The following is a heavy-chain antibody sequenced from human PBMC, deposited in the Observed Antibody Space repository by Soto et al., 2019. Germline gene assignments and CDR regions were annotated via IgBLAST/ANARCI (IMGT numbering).Heavy chain of an antibody. CDR3: ATVVSAAAGFDY. V-gene: IGHV1-18*01. J-gene: IGHJ4*02. D-gene: IGHD6-13*01. CDR1: GCTFTSYG. Sequence: ASVKVSCKASGCTFTSYGISWVRQAPVQGLEWMGWISAYNGNTNYAQKLQGRVTMTTDKSTSTAYMELRSLRSDDTAVYECATVVSAAAGFDYSAQGTLVTVSS. CDR2: ISAYNGNT.